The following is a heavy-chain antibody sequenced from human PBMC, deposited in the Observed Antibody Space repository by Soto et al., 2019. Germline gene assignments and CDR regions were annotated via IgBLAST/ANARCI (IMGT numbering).Heavy chain of an antibody. CDR3: ARTGSSSSSAYNNWFDP. CDR1: GYTFTCYA. D-gene: IGHD6-6*01. Sequence: ASVKVSCKASGYTFTCYAMHWVRQAPGQRLEWMGWINAGNGNTKYSQKFQGRVTITRDTSASTAYMELSSLRSEDTAVYYCARTGSSSSSAYNNWFDPWGQGTLVTVSS. J-gene: IGHJ5*02. V-gene: IGHV1-3*01. CDR2: INAGNGNT.